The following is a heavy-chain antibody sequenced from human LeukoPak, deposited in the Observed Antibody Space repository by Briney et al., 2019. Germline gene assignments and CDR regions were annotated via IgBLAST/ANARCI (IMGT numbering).Heavy chain of an antibody. CDR3: ATFLAVIAARDSLYFQH. CDR1: GFTFSTYA. D-gene: IGHD6-6*01. V-gene: IGHV3-23*01. Sequence: PGGSLRLSSAASGFTFSTYAMNWVRQALGKGLEWVSGGSGSGGVTYYADSVKGRFTISRDNSKNTLHLQMNSLRAEDTAVYYCATFLAVIAARDSLYFQHWGQGTLVSVSS. CDR2: GSGSGGVT. J-gene: IGHJ1*01.